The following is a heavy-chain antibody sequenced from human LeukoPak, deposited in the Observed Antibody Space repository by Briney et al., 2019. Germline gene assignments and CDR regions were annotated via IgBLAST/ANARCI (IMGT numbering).Heavy chain of an antibody. CDR3: AKDRVVVAAIGYFDY. V-gene: IGHV3-30*04. CDR2: ISYDGSNK. D-gene: IGHD2-15*01. Sequence: GGSLRLSCAASGFNFSNYAMHWVRQAPGKGLEWVAVISYDGSNKYYADSVKGRFTISRDNSKNTLYLQMNSLRAEDTAVYYCAKDRVVVAAIGYFDYWGQGTLVTVSS. CDR1: GFNFSNYA. J-gene: IGHJ4*02.